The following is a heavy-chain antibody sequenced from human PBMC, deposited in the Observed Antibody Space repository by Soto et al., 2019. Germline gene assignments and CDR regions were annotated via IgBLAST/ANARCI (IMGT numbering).Heavy chain of an antibody. V-gene: IGHV4-39*01. Sequence: SETLSLTCTVSGGSISSSSYYWGWIRQPPGKGLEWIGSIYYSGSTYYNPSLKSRVTISVDTSKNQFSLKLSSVTAADTAVYYCARHNQVGSGGWELQVDYFDYWGQGTLVTVSS. CDR1: GGSISSSSYY. CDR2: IYYSGST. J-gene: IGHJ4*02. D-gene: IGHD1-26*01. CDR3: ARHNQVGSGGWELQVDYFDY.